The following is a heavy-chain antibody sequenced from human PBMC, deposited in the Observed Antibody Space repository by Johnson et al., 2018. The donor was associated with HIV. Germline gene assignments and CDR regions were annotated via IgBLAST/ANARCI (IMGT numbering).Heavy chain of an antibody. CDR3: AKVPKAVAGTDAFDI. Sequence: QVQLVESGGGVVQSGGSLRLSCAASGFTFSNYGMHWVRQAPGKGLEWVAFIRYDGSNKYYADSVKGRFTISRDKSKNTLYLQMNSLRTEDTAMYYCAKVPKAVAGTDAFDIWGQGTMVTVSS. V-gene: IGHV3-30*02. D-gene: IGHD6-19*01. J-gene: IGHJ3*02. CDR1: GFTFSNYG. CDR2: IRYDGSNK.